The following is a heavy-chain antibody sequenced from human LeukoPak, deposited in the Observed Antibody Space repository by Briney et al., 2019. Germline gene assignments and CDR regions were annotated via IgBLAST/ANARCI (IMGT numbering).Heavy chain of an antibody. Sequence: ASVKVSCKASGYTFTGYYMHWVRQAPGQGLEWMGRINPNSGGTNYAQKFQGRVTKTRDTSISTAYMELSRLRSDDTAVYYCARGGGYCGGDCYDFDYWGQGTLVTVSS. CDR1: GYTFTGYY. J-gene: IGHJ4*02. D-gene: IGHD2-21*02. CDR2: INPNSGGT. V-gene: IGHV1-2*06. CDR3: ARGGGYCGGDCYDFDY.